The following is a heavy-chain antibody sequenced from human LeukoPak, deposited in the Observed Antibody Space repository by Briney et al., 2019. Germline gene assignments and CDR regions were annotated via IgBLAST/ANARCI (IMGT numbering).Heavy chain of an antibody. Sequence: GGSLRLSCAVSGFTFSTYGMHWFRQAPGKGPEWVAHISSSAATTLYADSVKGRFTVSRDNAKNSLYLEMTSLRAEDTAVYCCARDRGSTVTTVGYWGQGTLVTVSS. CDR3: ARDRGSTVTTVGY. V-gene: IGHV3-48*04. J-gene: IGHJ4*02. CDR2: ISSSAATT. CDR1: GFTFSTYG. D-gene: IGHD4-17*01.